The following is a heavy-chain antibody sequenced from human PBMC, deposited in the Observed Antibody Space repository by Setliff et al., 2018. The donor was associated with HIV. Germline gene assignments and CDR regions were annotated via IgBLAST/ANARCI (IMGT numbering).Heavy chain of an antibody. D-gene: IGHD1-26*01. V-gene: IGHV4-34*01. CDR3: ARGATLLPGFSDRWEYFYMDV. J-gene: IGHJ6*03. CDR2: INHSGST. CDR1: GGSFSEYY. Sequence: SETLSLTCAVYGGSFSEYYWSWIRQSPGKGLEWIGEINHSGSTHYNPRLKSRATISVDTSKNQFPLRLNSVTAAVTAVYYCARGATLLPGFSDRWEYFYMDVWGKGTTVTVSS.